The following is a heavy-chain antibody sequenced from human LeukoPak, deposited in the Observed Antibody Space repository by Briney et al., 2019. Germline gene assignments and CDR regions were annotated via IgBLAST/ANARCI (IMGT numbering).Heavy chain of an antibody. CDR2: IYYSGST. CDR1: XXXXXSYY. CDR3: ARGQWLAYEYYFDY. V-gene: IGHV4-59*01. J-gene: IGHJ4*02. Sequence: PSETLSXTXXVXXXXXXSYYWSWIRQPPGKGLEWIGYIYYSGSTNYNPSLKSRVTISVDTSKNQFSLKLSSVTAADTAVYYCARGQWLAYEYYFDYWGQGTLVTVSS. D-gene: IGHD6-19*01.